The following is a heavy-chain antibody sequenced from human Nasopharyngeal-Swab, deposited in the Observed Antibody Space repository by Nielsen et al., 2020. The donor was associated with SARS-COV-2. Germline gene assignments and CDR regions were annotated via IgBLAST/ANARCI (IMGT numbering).Heavy chain of an antibody. Sequence: GESLKISCAASGFTFSSYGMHWVRQAPGKGLEWVAVISYDGSNKYYADSVKGRFTISRDNSKNTLYLQMNSLRAEDTAVYYCARDDLMSARRINRAVDYWGQGTLVTVSS. CDR2: ISYDGSNK. D-gene: IGHD1-14*01. CDR1: GFTFSSYG. V-gene: IGHV3-30*19. J-gene: IGHJ4*02. CDR3: ARDDLMSARRINRAVDY.